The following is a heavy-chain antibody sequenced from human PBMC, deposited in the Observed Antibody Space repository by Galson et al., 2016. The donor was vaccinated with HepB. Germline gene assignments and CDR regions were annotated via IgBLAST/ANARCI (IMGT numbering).Heavy chain of an antibody. V-gene: IGHV3-23*01. D-gene: IGHD3-10*01. CDR1: GFTFSRHA. CDR3: ASHTRGQYGSGRHEFDY. CDR2: ISGSGGST. Sequence: SLRLSCAASGFTFSRHAMSWVRQAPGKGLEWVSAISGSGGSTYYADSVKGRFTISRDNSKNTLYLQMNSLRAEDTAVYYCASHTRGQYGSGRHEFDYWGQGTLVIVSS. J-gene: IGHJ4*02.